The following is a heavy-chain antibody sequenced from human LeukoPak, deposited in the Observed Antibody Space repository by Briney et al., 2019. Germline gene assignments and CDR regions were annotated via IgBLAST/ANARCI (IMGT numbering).Heavy chain of an antibody. CDR2: ISSDGSNK. CDR3: AKEAVPGSLGDC. Sequence: PGRSLRLSCAASGFIFDDYAMHWVRQAPGKGLEWVAVISSDGSNKNHADSVKGRFTISRDNSKNTLYLQMSSLRTEDTAMYHCAKEAVPGSLGDCWGQGTLATVSS. CDR1: GFIFDDYA. J-gene: IGHJ4*02. D-gene: IGHD6-19*01. V-gene: IGHV3-30-3*01.